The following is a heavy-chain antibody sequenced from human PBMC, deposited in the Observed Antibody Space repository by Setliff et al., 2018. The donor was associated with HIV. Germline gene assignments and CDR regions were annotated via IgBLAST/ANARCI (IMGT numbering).Heavy chain of an antibody. V-gene: IGHV4-34*01. CDR1: GGSFSGHY. J-gene: IGHJ6*03. CDR3: ARGTTGYSSIWYRNGLTYYSYMDV. Sequence: SETLSLTCAVYGGSFSGHYWSWIRQPPGKGMEWIGEVNHRGSTNYNPSLKSRVTISVDRSKNQFSLKMTSVTAADTAVYYCARGTTGYSSIWYRNGLTYYSYMDVWGKGTEVTVSS. D-gene: IGHD6-13*01. CDR2: VNHRGST.